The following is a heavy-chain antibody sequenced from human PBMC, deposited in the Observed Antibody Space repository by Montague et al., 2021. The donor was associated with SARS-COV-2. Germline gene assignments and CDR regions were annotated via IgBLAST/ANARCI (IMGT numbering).Heavy chain of an antibody. V-gene: IGHV4-28*01. J-gene: IGHJ4*02. CDR1: GDSITGSHW. Sequence: SETLSLTCAVSGDSITGSHWWGWVRQPPGKRLVWIAYINYAGSTFYNPSLKSRVTMSVDTSTNHFSLQLISVTTVDTAVYYCARSGRARTFHYWGQGTLVTVSS. CDR2: INYAGST. D-gene: IGHD1-14*01. CDR3: ARSGRARTFHY.